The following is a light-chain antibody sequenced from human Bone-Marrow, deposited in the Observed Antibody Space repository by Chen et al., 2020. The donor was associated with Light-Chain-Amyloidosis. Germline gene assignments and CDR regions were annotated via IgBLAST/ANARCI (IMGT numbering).Light chain of an antibody. CDR2: DDS. CDR1: NIVSSS. CDR3: QVWDRSSDRPV. Sequence: SYVLTQPSSVSVSPGQTATIACGGNNIVSSSVHWYQQTPGQAPLLVFYDDSYRPSGIPPRLSGSNSGNTATLTISRVEAGDDADYCCQVWDRSSDRPVFGGGTKLTV. V-gene: IGLV3-21*02. J-gene: IGLJ3*02.